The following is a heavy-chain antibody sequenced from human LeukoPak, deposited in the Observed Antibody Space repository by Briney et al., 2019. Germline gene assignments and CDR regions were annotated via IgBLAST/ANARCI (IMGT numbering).Heavy chain of an antibody. J-gene: IGHJ5*02. CDR2: IYPDDSDI. V-gene: IGHV5-51*01. CDR3: ARLEGTVVTGLHNWFDP. Sequence: GESLKISCKGSGYSFTSYWIGGVRQKSGKGLEWMGMIYPDDSDIRYSQAFQGHVTISVDKSISTAYLQWSSLKASDSAMYYCARLEGTVVTGLHNWFDPWGQGTLVTVSS. CDR1: GYSFTSYW. D-gene: IGHD1-14*01.